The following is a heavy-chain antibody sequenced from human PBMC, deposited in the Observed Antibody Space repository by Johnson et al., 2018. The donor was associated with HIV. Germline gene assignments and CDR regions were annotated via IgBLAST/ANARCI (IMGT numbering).Heavy chain of an antibody. CDR1: GFTFSDYY. Sequence: VQLVESGGGLVKPGGSLRLSCAASGFTFSDYYMSWIRQAPGKGLEWVAFIRSTGRDQYYGDSVKGRFTISRDNSRNTLYLQMNSLRAEDTAVYYCARAKYGGAFDVWGQGTMVSVSS. CDR2: IRSTGRDQ. J-gene: IGHJ3*01. D-gene: IGHD3-16*01. V-gene: IGHV3-11*01. CDR3: ARAKYGGAFDV.